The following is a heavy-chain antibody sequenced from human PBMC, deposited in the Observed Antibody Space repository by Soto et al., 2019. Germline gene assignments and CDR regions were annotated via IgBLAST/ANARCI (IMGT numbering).Heavy chain of an antibody. Sequence: ASLKVSCKGSGYGFTSYGIGWVRQAPGQGLEWMGWISAYNGNTNYAQKLQGRVTITRDTSASTAYMELSSLRSEDTAVYYCASSPYSNYYYYGMDVWGQGTTVTVSS. CDR2: ISAYNGNT. D-gene: IGHD4-4*01. CDR1: GYGFTSYG. CDR3: ASSPYSNYYYYGMDV. V-gene: IGHV1-18*01. J-gene: IGHJ6*02.